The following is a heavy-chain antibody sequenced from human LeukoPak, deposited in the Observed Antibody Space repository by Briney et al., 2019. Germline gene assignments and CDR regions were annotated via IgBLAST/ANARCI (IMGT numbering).Heavy chain of an antibody. Sequence: GGSLRLSCAASGFTVSSNYMSWVRQAPGKGLERVSVIYSGGSTYYADSVKGRFTISRDNSKNTLYLQMNSLRAEDTAVYYCARVQAQAAAGTSFYFDYWGQGTLVTVSS. J-gene: IGHJ4*02. D-gene: IGHD6-13*01. V-gene: IGHV3-66*02. CDR2: IYSGGST. CDR1: GFTVSSNY. CDR3: ARVQAQAAAGTSFYFDY.